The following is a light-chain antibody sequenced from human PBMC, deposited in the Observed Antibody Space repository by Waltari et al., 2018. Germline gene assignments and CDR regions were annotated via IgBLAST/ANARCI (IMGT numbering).Light chain of an antibody. Sequence: EIVMTQSPATLSVSPGERATLSCRASQSVINNLAWYQQKPGQTPRLLIYGASIRATGIPARFSGSGSGTEFTLTISSLQSEDLAVYYCHQYNRWPRTFGQGTKVEIK. CDR3: HQYNRWPRT. CDR1: QSVINN. V-gene: IGKV3D-15*01. J-gene: IGKJ1*01. CDR2: GAS.